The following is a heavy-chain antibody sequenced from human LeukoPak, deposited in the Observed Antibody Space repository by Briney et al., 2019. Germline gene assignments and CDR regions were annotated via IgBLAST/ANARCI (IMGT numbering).Heavy chain of an antibody. Sequence: SETLSLTCTVSGGSISSSSYYWGWIRQPPGKGLEWIGSIYYSGSTYHNPSLKSRLTMSVDTSKNQFSLKLSSVTAADTAVYYCARELLWFGELLRNWFDPWGQGTLVTVSS. CDR1: GGSISSSSYY. D-gene: IGHD3-10*01. J-gene: IGHJ5*02. V-gene: IGHV4-39*07. CDR2: IYYSGST. CDR3: ARELLWFGELLRNWFDP.